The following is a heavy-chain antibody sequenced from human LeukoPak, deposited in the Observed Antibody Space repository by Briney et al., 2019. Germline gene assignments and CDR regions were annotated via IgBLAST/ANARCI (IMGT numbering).Heavy chain of an antibody. D-gene: IGHD5-18*01. Sequence: GASVKVSCKASGYTFTGYYMHWVRQAPGQGLEWMGWINPNSGGTNYAQKFQGRVTMTRDTSISTAYMELSRLRSDDTAVYYCARDASFSGYGYLVGSLPLVDWGQGTLVTVSS. CDR2: INPNSGGT. CDR1: GYTFTGYY. J-gene: IGHJ4*02. V-gene: IGHV1-2*02. CDR3: ARDASFSGYGYLVGSLPLVD.